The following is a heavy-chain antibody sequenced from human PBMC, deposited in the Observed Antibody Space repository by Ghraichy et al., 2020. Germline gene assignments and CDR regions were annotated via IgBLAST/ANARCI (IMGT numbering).Heavy chain of an antibody. Sequence: ASVKVSCKASGYTFTSYGISWVRLAPGQGLEWMGWISYYNGYTKNAQNLQGRVTMTTDTSTSTAYMELRSLRSDDTAVYYCARDVKDITSSGGIDYWGQGTLVTVSS. J-gene: IGHJ4*02. V-gene: IGHV1-18*01. D-gene: IGHD2-15*01. CDR1: GYTFTSYG. CDR3: ARDVKDITSSGGIDY. CDR2: ISYYNGYT.